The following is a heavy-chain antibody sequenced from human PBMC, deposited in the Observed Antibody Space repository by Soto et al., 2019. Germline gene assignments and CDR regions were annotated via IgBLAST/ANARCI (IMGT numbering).Heavy chain of an antibody. CDR2: VSYSGNT. CDR1: AVSISSVYY. CDR3: VRLSGSGYRTLGY. V-gene: IGHV4-39*01. D-gene: IGHD3-22*01. Sequence: SEALFPTCTSSAVSISSVYYWGWIRQPPGKGLEWIGTVSYSGNTYYKTSLKSRVTISVDTSKSQFSLNLTSVTAADTAVYYCVRLSGSGYRTLGYWGQG. J-gene: IGHJ4*02.